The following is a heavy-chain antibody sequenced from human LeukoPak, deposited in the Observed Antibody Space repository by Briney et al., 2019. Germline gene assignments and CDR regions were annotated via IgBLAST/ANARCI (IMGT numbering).Heavy chain of an antibody. D-gene: IGHD1-1*01. CDR3: ARSPPRYSPLFYY. V-gene: IGHV4-59*01. J-gene: IGHJ4*02. CDR1: GGTISDYY. Sequence: ASETLSLTCTASGGTISDYYRSWIRQPPGKGLEWIGYIYYSGSTNYNPSLKSRVTISVDTSKNQFSLKLSSVTPADTAVYYCARSPPRYSPLFYYWGQGTLVTVSS. CDR2: IYYSGST.